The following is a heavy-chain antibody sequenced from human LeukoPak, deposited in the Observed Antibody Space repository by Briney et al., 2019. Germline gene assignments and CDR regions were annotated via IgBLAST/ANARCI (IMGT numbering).Heavy chain of an antibody. CDR2: IYHSGST. V-gene: IGHV4-38-2*01. CDR1: GYSISSGYY. J-gene: IGHJ1*01. CDR3: AGYCTNGVCYSYFQH. Sequence: SETLSLTCAVSGYSISSGYYWGWIRQPPGKGLEWIGSIYHSGSTYYNPSLKSRVTISVDTSKNQFSLKLSSVTAADTAVYYCAGYCTNGVCYSYFQHWGQGTLVTVSS. D-gene: IGHD2-8*01.